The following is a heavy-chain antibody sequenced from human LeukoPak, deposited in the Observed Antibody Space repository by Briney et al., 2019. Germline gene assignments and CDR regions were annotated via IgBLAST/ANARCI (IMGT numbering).Heavy chain of an antibody. CDR1: GFTFSSDW. V-gene: IGHV3-74*01. Sequence: GGSLRLSCAASGFTFSSDWICCVRRDPAERVLWVSRIISDGGSTCYAASVKGRFTISRDTAKNTLYLQMNSLRAADTAVYDCATATVRQPWLIDYWGQGPVVSVPS. CDR2: IISDGGST. J-gene: IGHJ4*02. CDR3: ATATVRQPWLIDY. D-gene: IGHD5-18*01.